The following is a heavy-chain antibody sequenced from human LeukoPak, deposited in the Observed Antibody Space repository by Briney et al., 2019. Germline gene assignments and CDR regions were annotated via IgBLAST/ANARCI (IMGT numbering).Heavy chain of an antibody. D-gene: IGHD3-10*01. Sequence: PGGSLRLSCAASGFTFSSYGMHWVRQAPGKGLEWVAFIRYDGSNKYYADSVKGRFTISRDNSKNTLYLQMNSLRAEDTAVYYCARVGVGVYYYGSGSYYYPSYFDYWGQGTLVTVSS. CDR3: ARVGVGVYYYGSGSYYYPSYFDY. V-gene: IGHV3-30*02. CDR1: GFTFSSYG. CDR2: IRYDGSNK. J-gene: IGHJ4*02.